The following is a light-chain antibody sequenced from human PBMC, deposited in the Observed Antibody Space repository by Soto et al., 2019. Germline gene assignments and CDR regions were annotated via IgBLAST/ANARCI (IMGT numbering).Light chain of an antibody. Sequence: QPVLTQPPSASGTPGQGVTISCSGSSSDIGGNYVYWYQHLPGTAPKLLMYSNNERPSGVPDRFSGSKSGTSASLAISGLRSEDEADYYCAAWDDRLSGRVFGGGTKLTVL. CDR2: SNN. V-gene: IGLV1-47*02. CDR3: AAWDDRLSGRV. CDR1: SSDIGGNY. J-gene: IGLJ3*02.